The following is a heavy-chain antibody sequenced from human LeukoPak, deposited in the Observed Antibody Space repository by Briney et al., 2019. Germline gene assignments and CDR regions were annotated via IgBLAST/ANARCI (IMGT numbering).Heavy chain of an antibody. D-gene: IGHD6-6*01. CDR2: IYPGDSGT. V-gene: IGHV5-51*01. J-gene: IGHJ4*02. CDR1: GYSFTSYW. Sequence: GEPLKISCKGSGYSFTSYWIGWVRQMPGKGLEWMGIIYPGDSGTRYSPSFQGQVTISADKSISTAYLQWSSLKASDTAMYYCARRQLAPYFDYWGQGTLVTVSS. CDR3: ARRQLAPYFDY.